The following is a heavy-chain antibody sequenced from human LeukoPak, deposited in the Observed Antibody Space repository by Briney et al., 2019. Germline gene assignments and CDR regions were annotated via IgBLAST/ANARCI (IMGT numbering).Heavy chain of an antibody. D-gene: IGHD6-13*01. Sequence: PSQTLSLTCTVSGGSISSGGYYWSWIRQPPGKGLEWIGYIYYSGSTNYNPSLKSRVTISVDTSNNQFSLKLSSVTAADTAIYYCARHTRQQLVPDYWGRGTLVTVSS. J-gene: IGHJ4*02. V-gene: IGHV4-61*08. CDR3: ARHTRQQLVPDY. CDR2: IYYSGST. CDR1: GGSISSGGYY.